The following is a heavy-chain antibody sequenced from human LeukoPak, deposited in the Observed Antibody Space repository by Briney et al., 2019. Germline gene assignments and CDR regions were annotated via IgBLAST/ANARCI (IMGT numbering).Heavy chain of an antibody. J-gene: IGHJ4*02. D-gene: IGHD6-19*01. CDR1: GFTFSSYG. CDR2: ISYDGSNK. Sequence: GRSLRLSCAASGFTFSSYGMHWVRQAPGKGLEWVAVISYDGSNKYYAGSVKGRFTISRDNSKNTLYLQMNSLRAEDTAVYYCAKAYSRYSSGWYFGDYWGQGTLVTVSS. CDR3: AKAYSRYSSGWYFGDY. V-gene: IGHV3-30*18.